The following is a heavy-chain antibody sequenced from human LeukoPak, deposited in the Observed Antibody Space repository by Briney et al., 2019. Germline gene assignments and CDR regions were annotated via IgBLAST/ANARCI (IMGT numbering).Heavy chain of an antibody. D-gene: IGHD3-9*01. CDR2: ISSSGSTI. CDR3: AREGDDYDILTGYPLWAFDI. J-gene: IGHJ3*02. V-gene: IGHV3-48*04. CDR1: GFTFSSYS. Sequence: GGSLRLSCEASGFTFSSYSLNWVRQAPGKGLEWVSYISSSGSTIYYADSVKGRFTISRDNAKNSLYLQMNSLRAEDTAVYYCAREGDDYDILTGYPLWAFDIWGQGTMVTVSS.